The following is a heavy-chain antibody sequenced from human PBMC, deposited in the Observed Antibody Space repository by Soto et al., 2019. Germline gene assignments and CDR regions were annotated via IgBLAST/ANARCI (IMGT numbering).Heavy chain of an antibody. V-gene: IGHV4-61*08. CDR2: VHYSGTA. J-gene: IGHJ6*02. CDR3: ARTDWNFVVYYYGMDI. Sequence: SETLSLTCTVSGGSIDSGDYYWSWIRQPPGKGLEWIGYVHYSGTATYNPSLQSRVSISLDTSKNQFSLKLSSMTAADTAVYYCARTDWNFVVYYYGMDIWGQGTTVTVSS. D-gene: IGHD1-7*01. CDR1: GGSIDSGDYY.